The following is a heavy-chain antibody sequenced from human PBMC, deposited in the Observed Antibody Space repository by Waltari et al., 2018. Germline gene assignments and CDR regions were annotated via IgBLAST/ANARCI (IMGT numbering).Heavy chain of an antibody. CDR3: ARTVTPGDYYYYYMDV. Sequence: QVQLVQSGAEVKKPGSSVKVSCKASGGTFSRYAIRWVRQAPGQGLEWMGGSIPILGITNYAQKFQGRVTISADESTSTAYMELSSLRPEDTAVYYCARTVTPGDYYYYYMDVWGKGTTVTVSS. CDR2: SIPILGIT. CDR1: GGTFSRYA. J-gene: IGHJ6*03. D-gene: IGHD4-17*01. V-gene: IGHV1-69*04.